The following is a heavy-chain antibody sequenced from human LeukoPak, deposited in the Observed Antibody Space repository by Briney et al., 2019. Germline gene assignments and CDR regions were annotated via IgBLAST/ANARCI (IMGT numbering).Heavy chain of an antibody. CDR2: ISSSSSYI. D-gene: IGHD6-19*01. CDR1: GFTFSSYS. J-gene: IGHJ4*02. Sequence: PGGSLRLSCAASGFTFSSYSMNWVRQAPGKGLEWVSSISSSSSYIYYADSVKGRFTISRDNAKNSLYLQMNSLRAEDTAVYYCARVREQWLADFDYWGQGTLVTVSS. V-gene: IGHV3-21*01. CDR3: ARVREQWLADFDY.